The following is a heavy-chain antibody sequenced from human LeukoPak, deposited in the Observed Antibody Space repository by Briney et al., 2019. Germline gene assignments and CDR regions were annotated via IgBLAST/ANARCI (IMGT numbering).Heavy chain of an antibody. Sequence: GGSLRLSCAASGFTFSDYYMSWIRQAPGKGLEWVSYISSSGSTIYYADSVKGRFTISRDNAKNSLYLQMNSLRAEDTAVYYCARDRGHYDFWNGSNRFDYWGQGTLVTVSS. CDR2: ISSSGSTI. D-gene: IGHD3-3*01. V-gene: IGHV3-11*01. CDR1: GFTFSDYY. CDR3: ARDRGHYDFWNGSNRFDY. J-gene: IGHJ4*02.